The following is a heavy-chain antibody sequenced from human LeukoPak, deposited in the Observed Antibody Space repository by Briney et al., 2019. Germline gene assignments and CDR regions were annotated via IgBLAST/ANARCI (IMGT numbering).Heavy chain of an antibody. Sequence: PSETLSLTCTVSGGPISSYYWSWIRQPPGKGLEWIGYIYYSGSTNYNPSLKSRVTISVDTSKNQFSLKLSSVTAADTAVYYCARDHYYGSGIYYYYMDVWGKGTTVTVSS. CDR2: IYYSGST. CDR1: GGPISSYY. D-gene: IGHD3-10*01. V-gene: IGHV4-59*01. J-gene: IGHJ6*03. CDR3: ARDHYYGSGIYYYYMDV.